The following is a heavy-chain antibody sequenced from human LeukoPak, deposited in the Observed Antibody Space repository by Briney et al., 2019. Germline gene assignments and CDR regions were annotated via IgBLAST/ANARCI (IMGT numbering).Heavy chain of an antibody. CDR1: GGPISNYD. CDR3: ASRGVETAIDY. CDR2: ISASGNT. Sequence: SETPSLACSVSGGPISNYDWSWSRQPAGKGLEWIGRISASGNTNYDPPPRVGSTMSVDTSRNLFALKLSSVTAADTAVYYCASRGVETAIDYWG. D-gene: IGHD3-10*01. V-gene: IGHV4-4*07. J-gene: IGHJ4*01.